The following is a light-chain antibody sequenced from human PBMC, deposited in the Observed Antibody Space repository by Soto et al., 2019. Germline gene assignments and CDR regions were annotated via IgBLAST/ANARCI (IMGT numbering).Light chain of an antibody. Sequence: IVFTQSPGTLSLSPGETATLSCRASQSISDYLAWYQQKPGQAPRLLIYGASNRATGIPDRFSGSGSGTDFTLTISRLEPEDFAVYYCQQYGSSPTTFGQGTKVDI. V-gene: IGKV3-20*01. CDR2: GAS. CDR1: QSISDY. CDR3: QQYGSSPTT. J-gene: IGKJ1*01.